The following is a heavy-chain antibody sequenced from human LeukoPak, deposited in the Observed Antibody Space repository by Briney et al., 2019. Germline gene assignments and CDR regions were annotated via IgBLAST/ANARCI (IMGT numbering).Heavy chain of an antibody. CDR1: GGSFSGYY. J-gene: IGHJ5*02. CDR3: ARGGGRLAVAGNNWFDP. CDR2: NNHSGST. Sequence: SDTLSLTCAVYGGSFSGYYWSWIRQPPGKGLEWIGENNHSGSTNYNPSLKSRVTISVDTSKNQFSLKLSSVTAADTAVYYCARGGGRLAVAGNNWFDPWGQGTLVTVSS. V-gene: IGHV4-34*01. D-gene: IGHD6-19*01.